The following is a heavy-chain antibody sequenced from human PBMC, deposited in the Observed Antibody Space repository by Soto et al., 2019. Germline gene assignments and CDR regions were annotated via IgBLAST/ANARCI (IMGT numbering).Heavy chain of an antibody. D-gene: IGHD3-16*02. CDR3: ARDYRNGGMDV. V-gene: IGHV3-11*01. J-gene: IGHJ6*04. CDR1: GFTLSDWY. CDR2: ISGRGDSR. Sequence: QVQLEESGGGLVKPGGSLRLSCTASGFTLSDWYMSWIRQAPGKGLEWVSYISGRGDSRSYADSVKGRFTISRDNAKNSLYVQMDSLRAEDTAVYYCARDYRNGGMDVWGKGTTVTVSS.